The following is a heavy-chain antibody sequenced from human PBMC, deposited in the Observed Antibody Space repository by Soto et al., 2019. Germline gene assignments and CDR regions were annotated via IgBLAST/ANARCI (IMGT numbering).Heavy chain of an antibody. D-gene: IGHD2-2*01. Sequence: GGSLRLSCTVSGFAFNNYGINWVRQAPGKGLEWVSSISKSDYTYYSDSVKGRFAISGDNAKSSVSLQMNTLRDEDTAVYYCAREDSIIIPAVSDFWGQGTLVTVSS. V-gene: IGHV3-21*01. CDR3: AREDSIIIPAVSDF. CDR2: ISKSDYT. J-gene: IGHJ4*02. CDR1: GFAFNNYG.